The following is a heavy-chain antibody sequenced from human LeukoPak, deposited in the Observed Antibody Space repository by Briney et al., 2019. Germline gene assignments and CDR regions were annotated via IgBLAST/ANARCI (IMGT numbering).Heavy chain of an antibody. CDR1: GFTFSSYS. CDR2: ISSSSSYI. CDR3: ARSSYSSSSSV. J-gene: IGHJ3*01. D-gene: IGHD6-6*01. Sequence: PGGSLRLSCVASGFTFSSYSMNWVRQAPGKGLEWVSSISSSSSYIYYADSVKGRFTISRDNAKNSLYLQINSLRAEDKAVYYCARSSYSSSSSVWGQGTMVTVSS. V-gene: IGHV3-21*04.